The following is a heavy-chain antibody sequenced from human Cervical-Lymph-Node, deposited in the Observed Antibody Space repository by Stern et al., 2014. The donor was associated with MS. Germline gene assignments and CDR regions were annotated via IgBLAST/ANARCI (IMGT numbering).Heavy chain of an antibody. Sequence: VQLMQSGAEVKKPGESLKISCTGSGYSFTANWIAWGRQMPGKGLEWVVISYHGDSDTRYSPSFQGKVTISADKSISTAYLQWRSLNSSDAAMDYCSRDYSDYAFDDWGQGTLVTVSS. V-gene: IGHV5-51*01. J-gene: IGHJ4*02. D-gene: IGHD4-11*01. CDR1: GYSFTANW. CDR2: SYHGDSDT. CDR3: SRDYSDYAFDD.